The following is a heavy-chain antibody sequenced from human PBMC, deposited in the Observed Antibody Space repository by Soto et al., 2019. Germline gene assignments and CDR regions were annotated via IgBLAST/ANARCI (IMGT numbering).Heavy chain of an antibody. CDR3: ASQHPPRIGGKRYDAFDI. Sequence: GESLKISCKGSGYSFTSYWTGWVRQMPGKGLEWMGIIYPGDSDTRYSPSFQGQVTISADKSISTAYLQWSSLKASDTAMYYCASQHPPRIGGKRYDAFDIWGQGTMVTVSS. D-gene: IGHD2-15*01. J-gene: IGHJ3*02. V-gene: IGHV5-51*01. CDR2: IYPGDSDT. CDR1: GYSFTSYW.